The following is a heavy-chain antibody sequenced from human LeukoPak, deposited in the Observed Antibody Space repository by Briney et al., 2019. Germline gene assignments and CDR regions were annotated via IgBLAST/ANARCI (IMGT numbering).Heavy chain of an antibody. CDR1: GFIFKSQD. Sequence: GGSLRLSCVGIGFIFKSQDRNWVRQAPGKGLEWVSSISGSGTTAWYADAVKGRFTISRDNSKNTLSLQMNSLRAEDTAVYYCTRNMGLDSWGQGTLVTVST. J-gene: IGHJ4*02. D-gene: IGHD2/OR15-2a*01. V-gene: IGHV3-23*01. CDR3: TRNMGLDS. CDR2: ISGSGTTA.